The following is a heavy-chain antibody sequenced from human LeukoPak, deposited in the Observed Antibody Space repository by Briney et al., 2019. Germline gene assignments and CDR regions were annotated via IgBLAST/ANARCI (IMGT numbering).Heavy chain of an antibody. V-gene: IGHV3-74*01. D-gene: IGHD3-10*01. J-gene: IGHJ4*02. CDR2: MNSDGRST. Sequence: GGSLRLSCAASGFTFSSYWMHWVRQAPGKGLVWVSRMNSDGRSTIYADSVKGRFTISRDNAKNTLYLQMNSLRAEDTAVYYCARYYYGSGSPDYWGQGTLVTVSS. CDR3: ARYYYGSGSPDY. CDR1: GFTFSSYW.